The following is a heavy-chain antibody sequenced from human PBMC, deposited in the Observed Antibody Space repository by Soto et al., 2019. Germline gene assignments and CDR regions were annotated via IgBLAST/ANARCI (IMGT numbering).Heavy chain of an antibody. D-gene: IGHD6-6*01. CDR1: GGSFSGYY. J-gene: IGHJ5*02. CDR3: ARAKGIAARPINWFDP. Sequence: SETLSLTCAVYGGSFSGYYWSRIRQPPGKGLEWIGEINHSGSTNYNPSLKSRVTISVDTSKNQFSLKLSSVTAADTAVYYCARAKGIAARPINWFDPWGQGTLVTVSS. V-gene: IGHV4-34*01. CDR2: INHSGST.